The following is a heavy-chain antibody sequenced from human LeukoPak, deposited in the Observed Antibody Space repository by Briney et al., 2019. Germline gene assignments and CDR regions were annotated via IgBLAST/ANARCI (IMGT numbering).Heavy chain of an antibody. CDR3: AREAGYCSGGSCYQGYFDY. CDR1: GFTFSSYG. CDR2: IWYDGSNK. J-gene: IGHJ4*02. D-gene: IGHD2-15*01. Sequence: GGSLRLSCAASGFTFSSYGMHWVREAPGKGLEWVAGIWYDGSNKYYADSVKGRFTISRDNSKNTLYLQMNSLRAEDTAVYYCAREAGYCSGGSCYQGYFDYWGQGTLVTVSS. V-gene: IGHV3-33*01.